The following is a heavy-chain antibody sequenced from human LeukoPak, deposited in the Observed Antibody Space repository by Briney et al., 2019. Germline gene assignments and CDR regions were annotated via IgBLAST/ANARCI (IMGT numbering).Heavy chain of an antibody. CDR3: ARGNGHDDYYYYYMDV. Sequence: ASVKVSCKASGYTFTGYYMHWVRQAPGQGLEWMGWINPNSGGTNYAQKFQGRVTMTRDTSISTAYMELSRLRSDDTAVYYCARGNGHDDYYYYYMDVWGKGTTVTVSS. V-gene: IGHV1-2*02. CDR1: GYTFTGYY. CDR2: INPNSGGT. D-gene: IGHD1-1*01. J-gene: IGHJ6*03.